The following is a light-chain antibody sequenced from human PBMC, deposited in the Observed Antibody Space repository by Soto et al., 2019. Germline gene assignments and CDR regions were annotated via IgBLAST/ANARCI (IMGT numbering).Light chain of an antibody. J-gene: IGKJ1*01. V-gene: IGKV3-20*01. CDR1: QSVSSTY. CDR3: QQYGRSLWT. Sequence: EIVLTQSPGTLSLSPGERATLSCRASQSVSSTYLAWYQQKPGQAPRLLIYGASSRATGIPDRFSGSGSGTDFTLTISRLAPEDFAVYYGQQYGRSLWTFGQGTKVEIK. CDR2: GAS.